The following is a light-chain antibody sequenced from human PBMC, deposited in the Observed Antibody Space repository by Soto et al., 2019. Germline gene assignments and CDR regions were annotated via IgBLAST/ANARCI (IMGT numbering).Light chain of an antibody. CDR3: QQYGSSFT. CDR1: QSDSSNY. Sequence: EIVLTQSPGTLSLSPGERATLSCRASQSDSSNYLAWYQQKPGQAPSLLIYGASSRATGIPDRFSGSGSGTDFTLTISRLEPEDFAVYYCQQYGSSFTFGPGTKVDTK. CDR2: GAS. V-gene: IGKV3-20*01. J-gene: IGKJ3*01.